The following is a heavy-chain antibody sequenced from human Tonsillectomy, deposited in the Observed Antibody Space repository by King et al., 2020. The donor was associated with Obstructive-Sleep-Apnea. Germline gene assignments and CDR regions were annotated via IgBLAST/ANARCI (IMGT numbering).Heavy chain of an antibody. CDR3: AKDLGSPTVGTQ. CDR2: IKNKDCKYST. J-gene: IGHJ4*02. V-gene: IGHV3-72*01. D-gene: IGHD4-23*01. Sequence: VQLVESGGGSVQTGGSLRLSCEASGFTFSEHYMEWVRQAPGKGPEWVGRIKNKDCKYSTEYAASGKGRFTISRDDSQNSLYLQMNSLRSEDTAVYYCAKDLGSPTVGTQWGQGTPVTV. CDR1: GFTFSEHY.